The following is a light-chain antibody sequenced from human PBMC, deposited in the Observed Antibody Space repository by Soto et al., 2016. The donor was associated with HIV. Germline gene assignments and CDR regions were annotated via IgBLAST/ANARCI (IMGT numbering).Light chain of an antibody. CDR1: QSISTY. CDR3: QQSSRTPRT. V-gene: IGKV1-39*01. J-gene: IGKJ1*01. CDR2: AAS. Sequence: DIQMTQSPSSLSLSIGDRVSITCRASQSISTYLHWYQQKPGRAPKLLISAASSLQSGVPSRFSGRGSGTDFTLTISSLQHDDLATYYCQQSSRTPRTFGQGTKVEIK.